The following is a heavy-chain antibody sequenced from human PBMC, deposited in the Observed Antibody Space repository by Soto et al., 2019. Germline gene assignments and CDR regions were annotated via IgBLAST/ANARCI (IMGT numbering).Heavy chain of an antibody. CDR2: ISAYNGNT. V-gene: IGHV1-18*01. CDR1: GYTFTSYG. Sequence: ASVKVSCKASGYTFTSYGISWVRQAPGQGLEWMGWISAYNGNTNYAQKLQGRVTMTTDTSTSTAYMELRSLRSDDTAVYYCASSYYGSGTPYYYGMDVWGQGTTVTVSS. D-gene: IGHD3-10*01. J-gene: IGHJ6*02. CDR3: ASSYYGSGTPYYYGMDV.